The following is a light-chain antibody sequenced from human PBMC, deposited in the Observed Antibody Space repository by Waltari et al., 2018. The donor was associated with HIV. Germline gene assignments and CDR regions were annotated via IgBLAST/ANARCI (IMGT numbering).Light chain of an antibody. CDR3: CSCAGSYTWL. J-gene: IGLJ2*01. Sequence: QSALTQPRSVSGSPGQSVTISCTGTSSDVGGYNYVSWYQQLPGKAPKLMIYDLTERPSGVPVRFSGSKSGNTASLTISGLQAEDEADYYCCSCAGSYTWLFGGGTKLTVL. V-gene: IGLV2-11*01. CDR1: SSDVGGYNY. CDR2: DLT.